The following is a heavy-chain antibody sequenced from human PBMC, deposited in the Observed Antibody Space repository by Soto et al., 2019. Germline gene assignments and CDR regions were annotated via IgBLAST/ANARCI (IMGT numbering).Heavy chain of an antibody. Sequence: QVQLQESGPGLVKPSETLSLTCAVSGGSVSSDNYYWSWIRQPPGKGLEWIGCIYYSGSTNYNPSLMSRVTISVDTPKSQFALKLTSVTPADTAVYYCARGLNPTYYDDSCGSPPLDYWGQGTLVTVSS. CDR3: ARGLNPTYYDDSCGSPPLDY. CDR2: IYYSGST. D-gene: IGHD3-22*01. V-gene: IGHV4-61*01. CDR1: GGSVSSDNYY. J-gene: IGHJ4*02.